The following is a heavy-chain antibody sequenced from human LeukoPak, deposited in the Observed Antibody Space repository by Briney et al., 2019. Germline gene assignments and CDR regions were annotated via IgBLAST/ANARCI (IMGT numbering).Heavy chain of an antibody. CDR2: IGLGGSNI. J-gene: IGHJ4*02. CDR3: ARDAGSSVRGIFDY. Sequence: GGSLRLSCVVSGFTFSSYSMNWVRQAPGKGLEWVSYIGLGGSNIYYADSVRGRFTISRDNAKNSLYLQMNSLRAEDTAVYYCARDAGSSVRGIFDYWGQGTLVTVSS. V-gene: IGHV3-48*04. D-gene: IGHD2-2*01. CDR1: GFTFSSYS.